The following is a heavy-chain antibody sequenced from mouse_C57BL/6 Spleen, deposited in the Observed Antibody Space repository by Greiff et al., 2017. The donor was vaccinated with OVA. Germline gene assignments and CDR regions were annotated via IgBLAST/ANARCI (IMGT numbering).Heavy chain of an antibody. CDR1: GFTFSSYG. J-gene: IGHJ2*01. V-gene: IGHV5-6*02. CDR2: ISSGGSYT. Sequence: VKLVESGGDLVKPGGSLKLSCAASGFTFSSYGMSWVRQTPDKRLEWVATISSGGSYTYYPDSVKGRFTISRDNAKNTLYLQMSSLKSEDTAMYYCARDDGYYDYWGQGTTLTVSS. D-gene: IGHD2-3*01. CDR3: ARDDGYYDY.